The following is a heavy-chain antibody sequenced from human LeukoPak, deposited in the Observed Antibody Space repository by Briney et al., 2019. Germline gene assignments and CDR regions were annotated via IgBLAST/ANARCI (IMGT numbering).Heavy chain of an antibody. V-gene: IGHV3-7*01. Sequence: GGSLRLSCAASGFTSSSYWMSWVRQAPGKGLEWVANINQDGSEKYYVDSVKGRFTISRDNAKNSLYLQMNSLRAEDTAVYYCAREVQDYYDSGARRAFDIWGQGTMVTVSS. CDR2: INQDGSEK. CDR3: AREVQDYYDSGARRAFDI. CDR1: GFTSSSYW. J-gene: IGHJ3*02. D-gene: IGHD3-22*01.